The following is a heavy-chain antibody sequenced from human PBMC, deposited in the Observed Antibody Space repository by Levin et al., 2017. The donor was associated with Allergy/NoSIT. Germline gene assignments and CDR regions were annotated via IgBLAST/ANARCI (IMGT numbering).Heavy chain of an antibody. CDR3: TRDSYGYSPGADTFDR. V-gene: IGHV3-49*03. D-gene: IGHD5-18*01. CDR1: GFAFGDYT. Sequence: GGSLRLSCTASGFAFGDYTMSWFRQAPGKGLEWVGFIRSKSLGGTPEYAASVRGRFTISRDDSKSIAHLQMDSLRGEDTAVYYCTRDSYGYSPGADTFDRWGQGTLVTVSS. J-gene: IGHJ5*02. CDR2: IRSKSLGGTP.